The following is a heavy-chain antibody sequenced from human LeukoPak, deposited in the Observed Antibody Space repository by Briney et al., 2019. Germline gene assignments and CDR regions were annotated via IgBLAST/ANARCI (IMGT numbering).Heavy chain of an antibody. D-gene: IGHD3-10*01. CDR3: ARAVAYYYVSGNYYPGAFDI. CDR1: GFSVSSNF. CDR2: LYSGANT. J-gene: IGHJ3*02. Sequence: GGSLRLSCTASGFSVSSNFMSWVRQAPGKGLEWVSVLYSGANTYYADPVKGRFTISRDNSKNTLYLQMNSLRADDTAVYYCARAVAYYYVSGNYYPGAFDIWGQGTMVTVSS. V-gene: IGHV3-53*01.